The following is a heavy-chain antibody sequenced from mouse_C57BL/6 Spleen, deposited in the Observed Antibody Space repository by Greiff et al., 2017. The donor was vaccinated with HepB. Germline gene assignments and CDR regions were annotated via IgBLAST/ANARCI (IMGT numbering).Heavy chain of an antibody. D-gene: IGHD1-1*01. CDR1: GYTFTSYW. CDR3: ARRGTTVVFDV. V-gene: IGHV1-59*01. J-gene: IGHJ1*03. Sequence: QVQLQQPGAELVRPGPSVKLSCKASGYTFTSYWMHWVKQRPGQGLEWIGVIDPSDSYTNYNQKFKGKATLTVDTSSSTAYMQLSSLTSEDSAVYYCARRGTTVVFDVWGTGTTVTVSS. CDR2: IDPSDSYT.